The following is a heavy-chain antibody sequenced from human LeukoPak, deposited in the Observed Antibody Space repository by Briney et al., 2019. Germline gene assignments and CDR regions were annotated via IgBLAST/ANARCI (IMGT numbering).Heavy chain of an antibody. Sequence: PGGSLRLSCAGSGFTFRSYGMSWVRQAPGKGLVWVSGISGSGGSTYYGDSVKGRFTISRDNSKNTLYLQMNSLRGEDTAIYYCAKESYYDSSGYSNFDSWGQGTLVTVSS. CDR3: AKESYYDSSGYSNFDS. V-gene: IGHV3-23*01. CDR2: ISGSGGST. D-gene: IGHD3-22*01. J-gene: IGHJ4*02. CDR1: GFTFRSYG.